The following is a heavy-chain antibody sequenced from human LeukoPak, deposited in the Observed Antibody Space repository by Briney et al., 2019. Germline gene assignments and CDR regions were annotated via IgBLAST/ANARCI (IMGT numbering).Heavy chain of an antibody. J-gene: IGHJ4*02. CDR1: GRSFSDYS. Sequence: ASETLSLTCAVYGRSFSDYSWSWIRQPPGKGLEWIGEINHSGSTNYNPSLKNRVTISLDTSKNQFSLRLRSVTAADTAVYYCAGRYCTSTMCYVGAVAGYEFWGQGALVTVSS. CDR3: AGRYCTSTMCYVGAVAGYEF. D-gene: IGHD2-2*01. CDR2: INHSGST. V-gene: IGHV4-34*01.